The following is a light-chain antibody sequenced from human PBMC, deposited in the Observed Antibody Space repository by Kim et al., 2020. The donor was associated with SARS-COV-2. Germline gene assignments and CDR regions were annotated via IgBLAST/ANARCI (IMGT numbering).Light chain of an antibody. Sequence: PPGEIATLSCRASQNINNYVAWYQQKPGRAPRVLIYDASNRAPGIPARFSGSGSGTDFTLTISALQPEDFAVYYCQQRSNWPHLTFGGGTKVDIK. CDR1: QNINNY. CDR3: QQRSNWPHLT. CDR2: DAS. J-gene: IGKJ4*01. V-gene: IGKV3-11*01.